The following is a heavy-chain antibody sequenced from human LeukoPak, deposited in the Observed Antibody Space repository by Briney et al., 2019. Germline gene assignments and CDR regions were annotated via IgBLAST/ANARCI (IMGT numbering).Heavy chain of an antibody. V-gene: IGHV3-53*01. J-gene: IGHJ4*02. CDR2: IYSGGST. CDR3: AREHHPSASKYDFWSGYGAYYFDY. D-gene: IGHD3-3*01. CDR1: GFTVSSNY. Sequence: GGSLRLSCAASGFTVSSNYMSWVRQAPGKGLEWVSVIYSGGSTYYADSVKGRFTISRDNSKNTLYLQMNSPRAEDTAVYYCAREHHPSASKYDFWSGYGAYYFDYWGQGTLVTVSS.